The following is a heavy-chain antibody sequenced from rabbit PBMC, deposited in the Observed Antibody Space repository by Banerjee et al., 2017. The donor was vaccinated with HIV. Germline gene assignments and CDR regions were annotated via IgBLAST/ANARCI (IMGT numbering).Heavy chain of an antibody. D-gene: IGHD7-1*01. V-gene: IGHV1S40*01. CDR3: ARESYPGGGNANL. CDR1: GFSFSSSYY. J-gene: IGHJ4*01. Sequence: QSLEESGGDLVKPGASLTLTCTASGFSFSSSYYMCWVRQAPGKGLEWIAYIYPYYDTTDYASWVNGRFTISLDNAQNTVFLQMTSLTVADTATYFCARESYPGGGNANLWGPGTLVTVS. CDR2: IYPYYDTT.